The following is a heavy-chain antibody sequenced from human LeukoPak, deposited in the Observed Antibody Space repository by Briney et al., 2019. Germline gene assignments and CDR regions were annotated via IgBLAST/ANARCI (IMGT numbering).Heavy chain of an antibody. J-gene: IGHJ2*01. V-gene: IGHV4-59*01. D-gene: IGHD3-3*01. CDR1: GGSLGGDY. CDR2: IYYSVST. Sequence: SETLSLTFTVSGGSLGGDYWRGIRQPPGKGLEWIGYIYYSVSTNYNPSLKSRVTISVDTSKNQFSLKLSSVTAADTAVYYCAIDSDKSWSGYTSDWSFDLWGRGTLVTVSS. CDR3: AIDSDKSWSGYTSDWSFDL.